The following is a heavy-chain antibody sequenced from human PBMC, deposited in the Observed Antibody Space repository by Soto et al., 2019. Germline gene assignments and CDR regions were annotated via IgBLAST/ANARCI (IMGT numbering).Heavy chain of an antibody. CDR3: ARGSAVRGDLDY. CDR1: GFTFSSYG. Sequence: GGSLRLSCAASGFTFSSYGMHWVRQAPGKGLEWVAVIWYDGSNKYYADSVKGRFTISRDNSKNTLYLQMNSLRVEDTAVYYCARGSAVRGDLDYWGQGTLVTVSS. V-gene: IGHV3-33*01. J-gene: IGHJ4*02. D-gene: IGHD4-17*01. CDR2: IWYDGSNK.